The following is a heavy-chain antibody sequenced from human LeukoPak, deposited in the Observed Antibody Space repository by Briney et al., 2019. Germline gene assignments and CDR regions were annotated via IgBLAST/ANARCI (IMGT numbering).Heavy chain of an antibody. V-gene: IGHV7-4-1*02. CDR2: INTNTGNP. D-gene: IGHD2-8*01. CDR1: GYTFTSYA. Sequence: GASVKVSCKASGYTFTSYAMNWVRQAPGQGLEWMGWINTNTGNPTYAQGFTGRFVFSLDTSVSTAYLQISSLKAEDTAVYYCAIHRYVLMVYASAFDIWGQGTMVTVSS. CDR3: AIHRYVLMVYASAFDI. J-gene: IGHJ3*02.